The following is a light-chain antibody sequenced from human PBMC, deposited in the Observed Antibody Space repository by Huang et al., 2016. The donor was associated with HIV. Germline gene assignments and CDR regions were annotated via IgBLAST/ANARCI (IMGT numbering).Light chain of an antibody. CDR2: EAS. J-gene: IGKJ1*01. CDR1: QSISTW. CDR3: QQYKSFPWT. V-gene: IGKV1-5*03. Sequence: DIQMTQSSSTLSASVGHRIAIACRASQSISTWLAWDQQKPGRAPNLLIYEASTLESGVPSRFSGGGSGTDFTLTISSLQPDDFATYYCQQYKSFPWTFGQGTKVEV.